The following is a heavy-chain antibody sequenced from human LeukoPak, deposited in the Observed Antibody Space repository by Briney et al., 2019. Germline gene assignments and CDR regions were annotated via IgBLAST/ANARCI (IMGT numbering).Heavy chain of an antibody. D-gene: IGHD6-19*01. CDR3: ARGRYSSGLTLDY. CDR2: IIPIFGTA. Sequence: SVKVSCKASGGTFSSYAISWVRQAPGQGLEWMGGIIPIFGTASYAQKFQGRVTITADESTSTAYMELSGLRSEDTAVYYCARGRYSSGLTLDYWGQGTLVTVSS. J-gene: IGHJ4*02. V-gene: IGHV1-69*13. CDR1: GGTFSSYA.